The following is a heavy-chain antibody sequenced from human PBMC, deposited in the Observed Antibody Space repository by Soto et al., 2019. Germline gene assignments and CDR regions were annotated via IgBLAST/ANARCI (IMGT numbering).Heavy chain of an antibody. CDR3: AREVIITSLYYFDY. V-gene: IGHV1-18*01. Sequence: ASVKVSCKASGYTFTSYGISWVRQAPGQGLEWMGWISAYNGNTNYAQKLQGRVTMTTDTSTSTAYMKLRSLRSDDTAVYYCAREVIITSLYYFDYWGQGTLVTVSS. CDR1: GYTFTSYG. CDR2: ISAYNGNT. J-gene: IGHJ4*02. D-gene: IGHD3-9*01.